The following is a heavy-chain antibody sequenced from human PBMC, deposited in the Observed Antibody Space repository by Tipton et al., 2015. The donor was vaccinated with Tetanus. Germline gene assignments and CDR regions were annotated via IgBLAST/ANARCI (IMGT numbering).Heavy chain of an antibody. J-gene: IGHJ4*02. Sequence: TLSLTCTVSGGSVSSGNYYWSWIRQPPGKELEWIGYIYYSEGTNYSPSLRSRVSLSVDTSKNQFSLNLSSVTAADTTVYYCARGEDTYKSGNYWGQGTLVTVSS. CDR2: IYYSEGT. CDR3: ARGEDTYKSGNY. CDR1: GGSVSSGNYY. V-gene: IGHV4-61*01. D-gene: IGHD5-24*01.